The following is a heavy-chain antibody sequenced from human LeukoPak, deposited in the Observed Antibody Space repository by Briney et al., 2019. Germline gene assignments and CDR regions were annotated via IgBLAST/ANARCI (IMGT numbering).Heavy chain of an antibody. CDR2: INSDGSST. V-gene: IGHV3-74*01. CDR1: GFTFSYYW. Sequence: GGSLRLSCAASGFTFSYYWMHWVRQAPGKGLEWVSRINSDGSSTSYADSVKGRFTISRDNAKNTLYLQMNSLRAEDTAVYYCARVGSSGWYYYYYMDVWGKGTTVTVSS. J-gene: IGHJ6*03. CDR3: ARVGSSGWYYYYYMDV. D-gene: IGHD6-19*01.